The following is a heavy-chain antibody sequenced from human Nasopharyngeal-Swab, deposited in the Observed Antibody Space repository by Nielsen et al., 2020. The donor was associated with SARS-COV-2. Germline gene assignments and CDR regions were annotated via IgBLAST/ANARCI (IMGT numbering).Heavy chain of an antibody. D-gene: IGHD3-10*01. Sequence: CQAPGKGLEWIGYIYYSGSTYYNPSLRSRVTISVDTSKNQFSLKLNSVTAADTAVYYCARCITVIQGGPYYYYFGMDVWGQGTTVTVSS. CDR3: ARCITVIQGGPYYYYFGMDV. J-gene: IGHJ6*02. V-gene: IGHV4-59*01. CDR2: IYYSGST.